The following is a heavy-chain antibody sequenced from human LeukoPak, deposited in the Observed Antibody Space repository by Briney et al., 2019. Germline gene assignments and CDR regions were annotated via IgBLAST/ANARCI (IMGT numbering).Heavy chain of an antibody. V-gene: IGHV1-18*01. CDR2: ISAKNGNT. CDR3: ARDTEWEKNPDYFDC. J-gene: IGHJ4*02. Sequence: ASVKVSCKASGYTFNRYGISGVRQAPGQGLEWMGWISAKNGNTIYAQKVQGRVTMTTDTSTSTAYMELRSLRSDDTGIYYCARDTEWEKNPDYFDCWGQGTLVTVSS. D-gene: IGHD1-26*01. CDR1: GYTFNRYG.